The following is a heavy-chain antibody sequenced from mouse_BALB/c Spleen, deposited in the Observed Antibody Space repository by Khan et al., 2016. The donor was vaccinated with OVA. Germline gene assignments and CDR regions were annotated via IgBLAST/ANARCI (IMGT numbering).Heavy chain of an antibody. CDR2: IDPFNGGT. CDR1: GYSFTSYY. Sequence: VQLKQSGPELMKPGASVKISCKASGYSFTSYYIHWVKQSHGTSLEWIGYIDPFNGGTSYNQKFKGKATLALDKSSSTAYMHLSSLTSEDSAVYYCARGGLGLRAYAMDYWGQGTSVTVSS. J-gene: IGHJ4*01. CDR3: ARGGLGLRAYAMDY. V-gene: IGHV1S135*01. D-gene: IGHD3-1*01.